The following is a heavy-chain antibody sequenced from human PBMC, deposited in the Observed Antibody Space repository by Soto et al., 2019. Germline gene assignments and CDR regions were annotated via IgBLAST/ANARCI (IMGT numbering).Heavy chain of an antibody. CDR3: ARSAIFGVKQGMDV. CDR1: GGSISSYY. V-gene: IGHV4-59*01. D-gene: IGHD3-3*01. Sequence: QVQLQESGPGLVKPSETLSLTCTVSGGSISSYYWSWIRQPPGKGLEWIGYIYYSGSTNYNPSLKSRVTISVDTSKNQFSLKLSSVTAADTAVYYCARSAIFGVKQGMDVWGQGTTVTVSS. J-gene: IGHJ6*02. CDR2: IYYSGST.